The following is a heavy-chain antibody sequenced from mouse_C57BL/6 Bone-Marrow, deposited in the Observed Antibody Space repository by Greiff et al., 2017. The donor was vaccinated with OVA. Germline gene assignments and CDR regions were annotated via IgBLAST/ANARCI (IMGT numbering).Heavy chain of an antibody. J-gene: IGHJ4*01. V-gene: IGHV14-2*01. CDR3: ALYYYGSSYCYAMDY. D-gene: IGHD1-1*01. CDR2: IDPEDGET. CDR1: GFNIKDYY. Sequence: EVQVVESGAELVKPGASVKLSCTASGFNIKDYYMHWVKQRTEQGLEWIGRIDPEDGETKYAPKFQGKATITADTSSNTAYLQLSSLTSEDTAVYYCALYYYGSSYCYAMDYWGQGTSVTVSS.